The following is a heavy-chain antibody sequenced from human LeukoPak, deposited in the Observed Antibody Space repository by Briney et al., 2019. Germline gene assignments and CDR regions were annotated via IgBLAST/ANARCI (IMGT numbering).Heavy chain of an antibody. J-gene: IGHJ4*02. V-gene: IGHV4-31*03. D-gene: IGHD4-17*01. CDR1: GGSISSGGYY. CDR2: IYHSGST. Sequence: SETLSLTCTVSGGSISSGGYYWSWIRQHPGKGLEWIGYIYHSGSTYYNPSLKCRVTISVDTSKNQFSLKLSSVTAADTAVYYCARNGDYGDYGNYFDYWGQGTLVTVSS. CDR3: ARNGDYGDYGNYFDY.